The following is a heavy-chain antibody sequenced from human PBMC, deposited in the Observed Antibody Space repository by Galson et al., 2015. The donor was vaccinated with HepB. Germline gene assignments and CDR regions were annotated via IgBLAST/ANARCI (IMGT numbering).Heavy chain of an antibody. J-gene: IGHJ4*02. CDR1: GFTFSDYY. CDR2: ISSSAVYT. V-gene: IGHV3-11*06. D-gene: IGHD4-17*01. Sequence: SLRLSCAASGFTFSDYYMSWIRQAPGKGLEWISYISSSAVYTNYADSVKGRFTISRDNARNPLFLQINSLRAEDTAVYYCTRVADADYGDHSYFDYWGQGTLVTVSS. CDR3: TRVADADYGDHSYFDY.